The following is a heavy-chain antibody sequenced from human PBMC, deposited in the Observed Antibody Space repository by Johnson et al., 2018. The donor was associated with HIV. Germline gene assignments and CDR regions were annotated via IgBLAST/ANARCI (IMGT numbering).Heavy chain of an antibody. Sequence: QVQLVESGGGVVQPGGSLRLSCAASGFTFSSYGMHWVRQAPGKGLEWVAFIRYDGSNKYYADSVKGRFTISRDNSKNTLYLQMNSLRAEDTAVYYCARENSSGYHDAFDIWGQGTLVTVSS. V-gene: IGHV3-30*02. CDR1: GFTFSSYG. J-gene: IGHJ3*02. CDR2: IRYDGSNK. D-gene: IGHD3-22*01. CDR3: ARENSSGYHDAFDI.